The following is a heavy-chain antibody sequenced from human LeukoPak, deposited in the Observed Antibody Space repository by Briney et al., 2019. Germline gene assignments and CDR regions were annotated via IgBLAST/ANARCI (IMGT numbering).Heavy chain of an antibody. Sequence: GGSLRLSCAASGFTFSDYYMSWIRQAPGKGLEWVSYISSSGSTIYYADSAKGRFTISRDNSKNTLYLQMNSLRAEDTAVYYCAKSWAESYYYDSSGYEDYWGQGTLVTVSS. D-gene: IGHD3-22*01. V-gene: IGHV3-11*01. CDR2: ISSSGSTI. J-gene: IGHJ4*02. CDR3: AKSWAESYYYDSSGYEDY. CDR1: GFTFSDYY.